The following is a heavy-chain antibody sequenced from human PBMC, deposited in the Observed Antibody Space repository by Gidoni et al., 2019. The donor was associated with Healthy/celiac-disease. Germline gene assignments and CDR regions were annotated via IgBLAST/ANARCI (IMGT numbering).Heavy chain of an antibody. J-gene: IGHJ4*02. CDR1: GFTLSSYS. V-gene: IGHV3-48*02. CDR3: ARVGQWLGGYYLDY. D-gene: IGHD6-19*01. CDR2: ISSSSSTI. Sequence: EVQLVESGGGLVQPGGSLRLSCAASGFTLSSYSMNWVRQAPGKGLEWVSYISSSSSTIYYADSVKGRFTISRDNAKNSLYLQMNSLRDEDTAVYYCARVGQWLGGYYLDYWGQGTLVTVSS.